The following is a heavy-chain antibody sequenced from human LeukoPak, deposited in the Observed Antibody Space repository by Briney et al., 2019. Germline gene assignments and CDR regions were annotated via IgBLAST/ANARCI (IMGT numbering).Heavy chain of an antibody. D-gene: IGHD6-13*01. V-gene: IGHV3-30*18. CDR2: ISYDGSNK. CDR1: GFTFSSYG. Sequence: GRSLRLSCAASGFTFSSYGMHWVRQAPGKGLEWVAVISYDGSNKYYADSVKGRFAISRDNSKNTLYLQMNSLRAEDTAVYYCAKNLAAEPYYYYGMDVWGQGTTVTVSS. CDR3: AKNLAAEPYYYYGMDV. J-gene: IGHJ6*02.